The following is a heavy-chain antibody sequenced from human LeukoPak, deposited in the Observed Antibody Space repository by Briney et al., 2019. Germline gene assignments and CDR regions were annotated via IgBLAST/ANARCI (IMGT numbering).Heavy chain of an antibody. CDR2: ISYDGSNK. V-gene: IGHV3-30*04. J-gene: IGHJ4*02. D-gene: IGHD1-26*01. CDR1: GFTFSSYA. Sequence: GGSLRLSCAASGFTFSSYAMHWVRQAPGKGLEWVAVISYDGSNKYYADSVKGRFTISRDNSKNTLYLQMNSLRAEDTAVYYCASWGPLPNSGSYYLGYWGQGTLVTVSS. CDR3: ASWGPLPNSGSYYLGY.